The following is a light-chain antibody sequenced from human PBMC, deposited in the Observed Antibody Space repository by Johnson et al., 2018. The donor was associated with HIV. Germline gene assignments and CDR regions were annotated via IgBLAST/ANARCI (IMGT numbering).Light chain of an antibody. CDR2: ENN. CDR3: GTWDSSLSAA. CDR1: SSNIGNNY. Sequence: QSALTQPPSVSAAPGQKVTISCSGSSSNIGNNYVSWYQQFPGTAPKLLIYENNKRPSGIPDRFSGSKSGTSATLGITGLQTGDEADYYCGTWDSSLSAAFGTGTKVTVL. V-gene: IGLV1-51*02. J-gene: IGLJ1*01.